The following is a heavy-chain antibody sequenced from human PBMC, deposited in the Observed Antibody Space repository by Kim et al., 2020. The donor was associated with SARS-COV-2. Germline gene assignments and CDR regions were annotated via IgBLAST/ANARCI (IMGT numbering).Heavy chain of an antibody. D-gene: IGHD6-19*01. Sequence: TSSAPKLQGRVTMTTDTSTSTAYMGLRSLRSDDTAVYYCARTQWLVGYFQHWGQGTLVTVSS. CDR3: ARTQWLVGYFQH. CDR2: T. V-gene: IGHV1-18*01. J-gene: IGHJ1*01.